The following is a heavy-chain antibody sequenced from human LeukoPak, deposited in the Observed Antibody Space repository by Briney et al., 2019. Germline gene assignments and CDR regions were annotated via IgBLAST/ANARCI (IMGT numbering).Heavy chain of an antibody. CDR2: IYYSGST. J-gene: IGHJ5*02. CDR1: GGSISSYY. CDR3: ARDPRGGTSRDNWFDP. D-gene: IGHD1-1*01. V-gene: IGHV4-59*01. Sequence: SETLSLPCTVSGGSISSYYWSWLRQPPGKGLEWVGYIYYSGSTNYSHSLKSRVTISVDTSKNQFSLKLNSVTAADTAVYYCARDPRGGTSRDNWFDPWGQGTLVTVSS.